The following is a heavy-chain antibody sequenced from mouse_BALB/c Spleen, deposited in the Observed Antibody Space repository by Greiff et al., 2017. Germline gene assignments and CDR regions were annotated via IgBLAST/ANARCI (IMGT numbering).Heavy chain of an antibody. CDR3: AWYDYGDSWFAY. D-gene: IGHD2-4*01. CDR1: GDSITSGY. CDR2: ISYSGST. V-gene: IGHV3-8*02. J-gene: IGHJ3*01. Sequence: EVQLVESGPSLVKPSQTLSLTCSVTGDSITSGYWNWIRKFPGNKLEYMGYISYSGSTFYNPSLNSRISITRDTSKNQYSLQLNSVTTEDTATYYCAWYDYGDSWFAYWGQGTLVTVSA.